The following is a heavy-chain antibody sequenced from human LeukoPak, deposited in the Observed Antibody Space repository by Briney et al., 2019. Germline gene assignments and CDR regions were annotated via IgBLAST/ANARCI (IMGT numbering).Heavy chain of an antibody. V-gene: IGHV3-23*01. Sequence: GGSLRLSCAASGFSFSSYAMSWVRQAPGEGLEWVSVIGGSGGNTYYADSVKGRFTISRDNSKNTLYLQMNSLRAEDTAVYYCAKHRETYGDSCLDDYWGQGALVTVSS. CDR3: AKHRETYGDSCLDDY. J-gene: IGHJ4*02. CDR2: IGGSGGNT. D-gene: IGHD4-17*01. CDR1: GFSFSSYA.